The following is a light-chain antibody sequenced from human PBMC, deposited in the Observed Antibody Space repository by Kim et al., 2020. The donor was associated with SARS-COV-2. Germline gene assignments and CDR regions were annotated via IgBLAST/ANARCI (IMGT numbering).Light chain of an antibody. CDR3: QQYYNAPFT. CDR1: QSVLHSPTSKNY. CDR2: WAS. Sequence: DIVMTQSPDSLAVSLGERATINCKSSQSVLHSPTSKNYLGWYQQKAGQPPKLLNYWASTRESGVPGRFSGSGSGTDFTLTISSLQAEDVAVYYCQQYYNAPFTFGQGTKLEI. J-gene: IGKJ2*01. V-gene: IGKV4-1*01.